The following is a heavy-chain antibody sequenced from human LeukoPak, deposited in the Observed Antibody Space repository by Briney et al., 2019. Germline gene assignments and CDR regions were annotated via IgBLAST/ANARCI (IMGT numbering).Heavy chain of an antibody. CDR1: GYSFTSSW. CDR2: VYPGDSDN. J-gene: IGHJ4*02. D-gene: IGHD1/OR15-1a*01. Sequence: GESLKISCKGFGYSFTSSWIGWVRQMPGKGLEWMGIVYPGDSDNRYSPSFQGQVTISADESTSTAYLQWSSLKASDTAMYYCARHPTMNRADYWGQGTQVTVSS. CDR3: ARHPTMNRADY. V-gene: IGHV5-51*01.